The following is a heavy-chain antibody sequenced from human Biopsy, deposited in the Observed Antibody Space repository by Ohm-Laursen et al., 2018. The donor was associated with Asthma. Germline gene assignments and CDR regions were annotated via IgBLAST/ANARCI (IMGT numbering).Heavy chain of an antibody. CDR3: ARVASYGDIYFAIDV. V-gene: IGHV4-30-4*01. D-gene: IGHD4-17*01. CDR1: RGYIRSYDHH. CDR2: GFFSGST. Sequence: TLSLTCPVSRGYIRSYDHHWAWIRQPPGKGLEWIGSGFFSGSTHYSPSLARRVSISVDTSMNQFSMTLKSVTAADTAVYFCARVASYGDIYFAIDVWGPGTTVSV. J-gene: IGHJ6*02.